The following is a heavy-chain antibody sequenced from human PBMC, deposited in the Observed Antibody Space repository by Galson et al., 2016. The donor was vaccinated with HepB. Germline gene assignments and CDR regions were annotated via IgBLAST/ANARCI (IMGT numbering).Heavy chain of an antibody. V-gene: IGHV3-23*01. CDR1: GFTFDSFA. CDR2: ISSGGGTR. D-gene: IGHD6-19*01. J-gene: IGHJ4*02. CDR3: AKGISSISGWAVAGSGKRMDY. Sequence: SLRLSCAASGFTFDSFAMAWVRQAPGKGLEWVAGISSGGGTRDYADSVKGRFTISRDNAKNTLYLQMDRLRAEDTAVYFCAKGISSISGWAVAGSGKRMDYWGQGTLVTVSS.